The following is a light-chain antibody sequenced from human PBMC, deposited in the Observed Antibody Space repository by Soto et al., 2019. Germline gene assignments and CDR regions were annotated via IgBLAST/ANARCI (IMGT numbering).Light chain of an antibody. V-gene: IGKV3-20*01. J-gene: IGKJ5*01. Sequence: VMMQSPATLSVTQGERATLSCRASQSVSSSYLAWYQQKPGQAPRLLIYGASSRATGIPDRFSGSGSGTDFTLTISRLEPEDFAVYYCQQYGSSPFTFGQGTRLEIK. CDR2: GAS. CDR1: QSVSSSY. CDR3: QQYGSSPFT.